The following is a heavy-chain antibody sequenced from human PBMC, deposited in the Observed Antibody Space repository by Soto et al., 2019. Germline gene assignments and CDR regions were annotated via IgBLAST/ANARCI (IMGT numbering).Heavy chain of an antibody. Sequence: SETLSLTCIVSGGSISGFYWSWIRQPPGKGLEWIGYLYYSGNTNYNPSIKSRVTMSVDMSKNHFSLKLGSVTAADTAVYYCARESRYCSGGTCYHWFDPWGQGTLVTVSS. V-gene: IGHV4-59*12. J-gene: IGHJ5*02. CDR2: LYYSGNT. CDR3: ARESRYCSGGTCYHWFDP. CDR1: GGSISGFY. D-gene: IGHD2-15*01.